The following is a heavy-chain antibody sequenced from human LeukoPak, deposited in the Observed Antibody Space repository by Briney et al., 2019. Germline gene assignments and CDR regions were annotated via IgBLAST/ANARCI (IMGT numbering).Heavy chain of an antibody. V-gene: IGHV3-23*01. Sequence: GGSLRLSCAASGFTFGSYAMSWVRQAPGKGLEWVSAIRGSGGRTYYADSVKGRFTISRDNAKSSVFLQMNSLRAEDTAVYYCARVGGHCTSTSCPPPDYWGQGTLVTVSS. D-gene: IGHD2-2*01. CDR1: GFTFGSYA. CDR2: IRGSGGRT. J-gene: IGHJ4*02. CDR3: ARVGGHCTSTSCPPPDY.